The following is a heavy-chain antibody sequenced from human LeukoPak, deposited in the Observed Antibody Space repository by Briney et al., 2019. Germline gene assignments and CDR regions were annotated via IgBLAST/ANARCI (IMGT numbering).Heavy chain of an antibody. CDR3: ARNGFRTYCGTGCYSDYMDV. Sequence: SETLSLTCTVSGASVSRESWTWLRQPAGKGLEWLGYIYDTGSTTYNPSLQSRLTMSVDTSKNQFSLKLTSVTAADTAVYYCARNGFRTYCGTGCYSDYMDVWGKGATVTVSS. CDR1: GASVSRES. D-gene: IGHD2-21*02. V-gene: IGHV4-4*07. CDR2: IYDTGST. J-gene: IGHJ6*03.